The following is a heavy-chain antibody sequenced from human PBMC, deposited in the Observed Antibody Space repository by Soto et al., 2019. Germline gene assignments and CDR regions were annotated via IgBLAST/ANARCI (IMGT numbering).Heavy chain of an antibody. D-gene: IGHD6-6*01. CDR1: GGSISSSYYY. CDR2: IYYSGST. V-gene: IGHV4-39*01. CDR3: ARLVVARPIGSWYLDL. Sequence: SETLSLTCTVSGGSISSSYYYWGWIRQPPGKGLEWIGNIYYSGSTYYNPSLKSRVTISVDTSKNQFSLKLSSVTAADTAVYYCARLVVARPIGSWYLDLWGRGTLVTLAS. J-gene: IGHJ2*01.